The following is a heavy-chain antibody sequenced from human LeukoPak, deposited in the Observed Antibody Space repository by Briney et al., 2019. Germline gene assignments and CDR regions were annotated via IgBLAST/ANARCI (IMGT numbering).Heavy chain of an antibody. CDR3: ARHTYSGTLRVFDF. D-gene: IGHD1-26*01. CDR1: GGSISSYY. CDR2: IYYTGNT. Sequence: SETLSLTCTVSGGSISSYYWVWIRQPPGRGLEWIGYIYYTGNTNYNPSLNNRVTISLDTSKEQFSLKLSSVTAADTAVYYCARHTYSGTLRVFDFWGQGSLVTVSS. V-gene: IGHV4-59*08. J-gene: IGHJ4*02.